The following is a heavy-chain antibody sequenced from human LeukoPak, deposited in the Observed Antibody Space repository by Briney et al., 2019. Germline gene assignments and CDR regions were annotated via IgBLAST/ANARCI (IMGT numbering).Heavy chain of an antibody. CDR3: ARDILVVAAYYFGY. CDR1: GFTFSSYG. Sequence: GRSLRLSCAASGFTFSSYGMHWVRQAPGKGLEWVAVISYDGSNKYYADSVKGRFTISRDKSKNTLYLQMNSLRAEDTAVYYCARDILVVAAYYFGYWGQGTLVTVSS. V-gene: IGHV3-30*03. D-gene: IGHD2-15*01. CDR2: ISYDGSNK. J-gene: IGHJ4*02.